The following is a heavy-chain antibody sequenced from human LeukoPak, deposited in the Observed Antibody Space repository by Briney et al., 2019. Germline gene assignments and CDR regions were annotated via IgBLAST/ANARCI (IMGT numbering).Heavy chain of an antibody. CDR1: GFTFSSYA. CDR2: ITGSGDAT. J-gene: IGHJ5*02. CDR3: ARTRYCSSTSCRFDP. D-gene: IGHD2-2*01. Sequence: GGSLRLFCAASGFTFSSYAMTWVRQAPGKGLEWVSSITGSGDATYYADSVKGRFTISRDNSKSALYLQMSSLRAEDTAVYYCARTRYCSSTSCRFDPWGQGTLVTVSS. V-gene: IGHV3-23*01.